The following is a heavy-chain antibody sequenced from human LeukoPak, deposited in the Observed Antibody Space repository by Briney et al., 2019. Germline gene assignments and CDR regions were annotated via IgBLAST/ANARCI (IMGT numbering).Heavy chain of an antibody. D-gene: IGHD4-23*01. CDR1: DGPFSGYY. V-gene: IGHV4-34*01. CDR2: INHRGST. J-gene: IGHJ6*03. Sequence: SETLSLTCAVYDGPFSGYYWNWLRQSPEKGLEWIGEINHRGSTNYNPSLKSRVTILVDTSKNQFSLKLRSVTAADTAVYYCARKGGKSTYLPHFYYYMDVWGEGTTVTVSS. CDR3: ARKGGKSTYLPHFYYYMDV.